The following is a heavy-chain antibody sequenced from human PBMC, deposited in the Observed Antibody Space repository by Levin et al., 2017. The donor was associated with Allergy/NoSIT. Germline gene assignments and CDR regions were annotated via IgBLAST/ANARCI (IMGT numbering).Heavy chain of an antibody. D-gene: IGHD6-13*01. CDR2: INPNSGAT. J-gene: IGHJ4*02. Sequence: GESLKISCKASGSTFTGYYMHWVRQAPGQGLEWMGLINPNSGATQYAQKFQGRVTMTRDTSIVTTYMELSSLGSDDTAVYYCARSMTAGGTLYFDYWGQGSLVTVSS. CDR3: ARSMTAGGTLYFDY. CDR1: GSTFTGYY. V-gene: IGHV1-2*02.